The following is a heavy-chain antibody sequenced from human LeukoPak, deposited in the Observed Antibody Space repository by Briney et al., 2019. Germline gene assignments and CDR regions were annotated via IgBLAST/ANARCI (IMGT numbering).Heavy chain of an antibody. Sequence: GASVKVSCKASGGTFSSYTISWVRQAPGQGLEWMGWINPNSGGTNYAQKFQGWVTMTRDTSISTAYMELSRLRSDDTAVYYCARGLFGEKIYGMDVWGKGTTVTVSS. CDR3: ARGLFGEKIYGMDV. CDR1: GGTFSSYT. J-gene: IGHJ6*04. V-gene: IGHV1-2*04. D-gene: IGHD3-10*01. CDR2: INPNSGGT.